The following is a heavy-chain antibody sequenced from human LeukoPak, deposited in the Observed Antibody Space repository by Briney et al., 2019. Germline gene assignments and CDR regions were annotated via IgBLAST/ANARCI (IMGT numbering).Heavy chain of an antibody. V-gene: IGHV7-4-1*02. J-gene: IGHJ4*02. Sequence: ASVRVSCKASGYPFSAHFLNWVRQAPGQGLEWMGNIDTTTGNPRYAQDFTGRFVFSLDTSVSTAYLQVTCLKADDTAAYYCVRGTPTPGMDYWGQGTQVTVSS. CDR2: IDTTTGNP. D-gene: IGHD3-10*01. CDR1: GYPFSAHF. CDR3: VRGTPTPGMDY.